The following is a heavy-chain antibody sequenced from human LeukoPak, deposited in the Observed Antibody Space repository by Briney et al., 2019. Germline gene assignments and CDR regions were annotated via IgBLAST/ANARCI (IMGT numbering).Heavy chain of an antibody. CDR2: IKQDGSEK. D-gene: IGHD1-7*01. J-gene: IGHJ6*03. V-gene: IGHV3-7*01. CDR1: GFTFSSYW. CDR3: ARDPGTTSYYYYYMDV. Sequence: PGGSLRLSCAASGFTFSSYWMSWVRQAPGKGLEWVANIKQDGSEKYYVDSVKGRFTISRDNAKNSLYLQMNSLRAEDTAVYYCARDPGTTSYYYYYMDVWGKGTTVTVSS.